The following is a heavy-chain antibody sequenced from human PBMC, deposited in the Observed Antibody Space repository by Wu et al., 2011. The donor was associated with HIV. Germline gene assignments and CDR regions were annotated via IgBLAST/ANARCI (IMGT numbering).Heavy chain of an antibody. CDR3: ARDPPGYPYYFDY. CDR1: GGTFSTYA. J-gene: IGHJ4*02. CDR2: ISDYNGQT. V-gene: IGHV1-18*01. Sequence: QVQPVQSGAEVKKPGSSVKVSCKASGGTFSTYAISWVRQAPGQGPEWMGWISDYNGQTNYAQNLQGRVTVTTDTSTSTVYMEVRSLRSDDTAVYYCARDPPGYPYYFDYWGQGTLVTVSS. D-gene: IGHD5-12*01.